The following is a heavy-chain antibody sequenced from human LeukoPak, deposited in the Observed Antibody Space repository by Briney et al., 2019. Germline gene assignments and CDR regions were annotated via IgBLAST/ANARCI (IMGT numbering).Heavy chain of an antibody. J-gene: IGHJ4*02. Sequence: PGGSLRLSCAASGFTFSSYWMSWVRQAPGKGLEWVANIKQDGSEKYYVDSVKGRFTISRDNAKNSLYLQMNSLRAEDTAVYYCARDLVEMATGLGFDYWGQGTLVTVSS. D-gene: IGHD5-24*01. CDR1: GFTFSSYW. V-gene: IGHV3-7*05. CDR2: IKQDGSEK. CDR3: ARDLVEMATGLGFDY.